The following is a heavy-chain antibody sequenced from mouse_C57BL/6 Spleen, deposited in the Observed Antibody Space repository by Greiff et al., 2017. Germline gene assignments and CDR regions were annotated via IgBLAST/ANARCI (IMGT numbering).Heavy chain of an antibody. CDR3: ARSEDYDYDVEAY. CDR1: GYAFSSYW. D-gene: IGHD2-4*01. CDR2: IYPGDGDT. J-gene: IGHJ3*01. Sequence: QVQLQQSGAELVKPGASVKISCKASGYAFSSYWMNWVKQRPGKGLEWIGQIYPGDGDTNYNGKFKGKATLTADKSSSTAYMQLSSLTSEDSAVYFCARSEDYDYDVEAYWGQGTLVTVSA. V-gene: IGHV1-80*01.